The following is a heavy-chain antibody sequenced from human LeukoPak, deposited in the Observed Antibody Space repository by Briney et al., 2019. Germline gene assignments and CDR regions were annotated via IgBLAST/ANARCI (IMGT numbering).Heavy chain of an antibody. CDR3: ASYFDNSGYYRRKYYFDF. V-gene: IGHV4-39*01. Sequence: PSETLSLTCTVSGDSISSSSYYWGWIRQPPGKGLEWIGTIYYSGSTYYNPSLKSRVTISVDTSENQFSLKLSSVSAADTAVYFCASYFDNSGYYRRKYYFDFWGRGTLVTVSS. CDR2: IYYSGST. CDR1: GDSISSSSYY. J-gene: IGHJ4*02. D-gene: IGHD3-22*01.